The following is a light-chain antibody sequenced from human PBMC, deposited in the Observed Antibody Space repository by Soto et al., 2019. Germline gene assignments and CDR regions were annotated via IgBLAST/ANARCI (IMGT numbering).Light chain of an antibody. CDR3: QQSYSTPRIT. V-gene: IGKV1-8*01. J-gene: IGKJ5*01. CDR1: QGISSY. Sequence: AIRMTQSAASFSSSTGYRVTITCRXSQGISSYLAWYQQKPGKAPKLLIYAASSLQSGVPSRFSGSGSGTDFTLTISSLQPEDFATYYCQQSYSTPRITLGQGTRLEIK. CDR2: AAS.